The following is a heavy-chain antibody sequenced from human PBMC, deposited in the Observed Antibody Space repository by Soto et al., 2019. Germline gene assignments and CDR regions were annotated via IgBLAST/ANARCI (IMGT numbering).Heavy chain of an antibody. D-gene: IGHD1-26*01. J-gene: IGHJ6*02. Sequence: QVQLNQWGAGLLKPSETLSLTCDVSGESFGGYYWCWIRQSPGKGLEWIGYITHRGSTNYNQSLKSRVTLALDASKSQFSLKLSSVTAADTAGYSCERGGAHGKSGSGIYQFGSGLDFWGQGTTVTVSS. V-gene: IGHV4-34*01. CDR1: GESFGGYY. CDR2: ITHRGST. CDR3: ERGGAHGKSGSGIYQFGSGLDF.